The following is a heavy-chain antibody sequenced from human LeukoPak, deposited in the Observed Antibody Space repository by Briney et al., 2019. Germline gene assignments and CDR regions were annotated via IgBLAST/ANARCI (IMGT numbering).Heavy chain of an antibody. D-gene: IGHD3-16*02. CDR2: INHSGST. CDR3: ARRTFGGVIAY. Sequence: SETLSLTCAVYGGSFNGYYWSWIRQPPGKGLEWIGEINHSGSTNYSPSLKSRVTLSVDTSKNQFSLRLSSVTAADTAVCYCARRTFGGVIAYWGQGTLVTVSS. CDR1: GGSFNGYY. V-gene: IGHV4-34*01. J-gene: IGHJ4*02.